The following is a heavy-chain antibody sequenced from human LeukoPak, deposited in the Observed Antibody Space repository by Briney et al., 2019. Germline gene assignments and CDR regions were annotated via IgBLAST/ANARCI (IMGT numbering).Heavy chain of an antibody. CDR2: INSDGSIT. CDR1: GFTFSGSW. D-gene: IGHD1-26*01. V-gene: IGHV3-74*01. J-gene: IGHJ4*02. CDR3: ARDASYSGSYYGIGY. Sequence: GGSLRLSCAASGFTFSGSWMHWVRQAPGKGLVWVSRINSDGSITTYADSVKGRFTISRDNTKNTLYLQMNSLRVEDTAVYYCARDASYSGSYYGIGYWGQGTLVTVSS.